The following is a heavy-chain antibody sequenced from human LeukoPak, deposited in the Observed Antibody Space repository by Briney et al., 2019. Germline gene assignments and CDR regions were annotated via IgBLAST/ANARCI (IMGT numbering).Heavy chain of an antibody. Sequence: RASVKVSCKASGYTFTGYYMRWVRQAPGQGLEWMGWINPNSGGTNYAQKFQGRVTMTRDTSISTAYMELSRLRSDDTAVYYCAREGRKGEMTTVVKTPYNWFDPWGQGTLVTVSS. CDR2: INPNSGGT. J-gene: IGHJ5*02. D-gene: IGHD4-23*01. V-gene: IGHV1-2*02. CDR1: GYTFTGYY. CDR3: AREGRKGEMTTVVKTPYNWFDP.